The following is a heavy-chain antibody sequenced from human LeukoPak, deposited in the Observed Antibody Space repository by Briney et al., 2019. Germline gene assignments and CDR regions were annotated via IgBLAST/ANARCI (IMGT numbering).Heavy chain of an antibody. D-gene: IGHD3-22*01. CDR2: SRNKGRGYST. CDR3: TRIFYYETGGYYPEH. CDR1: GFTFSDHH. J-gene: IGHJ1*01. Sequence: PAGSLRLSCAASGFTFSDHHMDWVRPAPGKGLEWIGRSRNKGRGYSTMFAASVNGRFTISRNTPKNALYIQMTGLKTEDTAGYYCTRIFYYETGGYYPEHWGKGTLVTVSS. V-gene: IGHV3-72*01.